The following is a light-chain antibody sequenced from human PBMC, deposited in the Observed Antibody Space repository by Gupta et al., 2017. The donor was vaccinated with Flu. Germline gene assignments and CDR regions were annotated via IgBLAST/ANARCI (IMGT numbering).Light chain of an antibody. CDR3: QVWDTYSVI. CDR1: KIGTKN. V-gene: IGLV3-9*01. Sequence: LGKTARITCEGNKIGTKNVHCYQQTPGQAPIVVMYRATNRPASLPERFSGSNSENTATLTIRGAQVGEEAYYYCQVWDTYSVIFGGGTKLTVL. CDR2: RAT. J-gene: IGLJ2*01.